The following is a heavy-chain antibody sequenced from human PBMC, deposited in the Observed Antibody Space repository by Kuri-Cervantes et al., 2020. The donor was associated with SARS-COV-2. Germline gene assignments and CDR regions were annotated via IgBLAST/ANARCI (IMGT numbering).Heavy chain of an antibody. J-gene: IGHJ6*03. CDR3: ARSILTIFEAMDV. CDR1: GFTFRTYW. V-gene: IGHV3-7*01. D-gene: IGHD3-3*01. Sequence: GESLKISCAASGFTFRTYWMSWVRQAPGKGLEWVANIKQDGSEKYYVDSVKGRFTISRDNAKNSLYLQMNSLRAEDTAVYYCARSILTIFEAMDVWGKGTTVTVSS. CDR2: IKQDGSEK.